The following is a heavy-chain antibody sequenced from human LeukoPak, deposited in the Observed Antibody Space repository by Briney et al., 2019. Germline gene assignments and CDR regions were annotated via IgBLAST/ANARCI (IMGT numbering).Heavy chain of an antibody. Sequence: GGSLRLSCAASGFTVSTNYMSWVRQAPGKGLEWVSIIYSGGTTYYADSVKGRFTISRDNSKNTLYLQMNSLRAEDTAVYYCARASWVEYWGQGTLVTVSS. J-gene: IGHJ4*02. D-gene: IGHD6-6*01. CDR1: GFTVSTNY. V-gene: IGHV3-66*01. CDR3: ARASWVEY. CDR2: IYSGGTT.